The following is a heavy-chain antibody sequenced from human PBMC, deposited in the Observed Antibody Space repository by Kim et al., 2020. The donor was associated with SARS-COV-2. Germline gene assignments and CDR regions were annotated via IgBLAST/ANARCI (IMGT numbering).Heavy chain of an antibody. D-gene: IGHD3-3*01. CDR2: INAGNGNT. J-gene: IGHJ6*02. CDR3: ARADFWSGPPAYYYYGMDV. CDR1: GYTFTSYA. Sequence: ASVKVSCKASGYTFTSYAMHWVRQAPGQRLEWMGWINAGNGNTKYSQKFQGRVTITRDTSASTAYMELSSLRSEDTAVYYCARADFWSGPPAYYYYGMDVWGQGTTVTVSS. V-gene: IGHV1-3*01.